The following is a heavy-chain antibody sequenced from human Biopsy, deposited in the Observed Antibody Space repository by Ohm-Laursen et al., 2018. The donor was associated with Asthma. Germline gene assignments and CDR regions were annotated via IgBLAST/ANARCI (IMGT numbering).Heavy chain of an antibody. CDR2: IRSTNEGGTI. CDR1: GFTFSNAW. V-gene: IGHV3-15*01. CDR3: STNRLWFGESPYYFDY. J-gene: IGHJ4*02. Sequence: GSLRLSCAASGFTFSNAWMSWVRQAPGKGLEWLGRIRSTNEGGTIDYAAAVKGRVTISRDDSQNTLYLQMSSLTTEDTAVYFCSTNRLWFGESPYYFDYWGQGSLVTVSS. D-gene: IGHD3-10*01.